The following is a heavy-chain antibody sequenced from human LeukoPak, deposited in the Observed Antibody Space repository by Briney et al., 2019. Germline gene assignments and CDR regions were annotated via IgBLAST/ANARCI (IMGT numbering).Heavy chain of an antibody. CDR1: GFTFSSYA. CDR2: ISGSGGST. J-gene: IGHJ4*02. V-gene: IGHV3-23*01. Sequence: GGSLRLSCAASGFTFSSYAMSWVRQAPGKGLEWVSAISGSGGSTYYADSVKGRFTSSRDNSKNTLYLQMNSLRAGDTAVYYCAKGATLPAAIWMGDYWGQGTLVTVSS. D-gene: IGHD2-2*02. CDR3: AKGATLPAAIWMGDY.